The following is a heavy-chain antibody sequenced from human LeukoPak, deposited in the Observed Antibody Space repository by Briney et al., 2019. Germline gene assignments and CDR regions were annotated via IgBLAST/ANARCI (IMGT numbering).Heavy chain of an antibody. D-gene: IGHD2-21*02. CDR2: ISSSGSTI. V-gene: IGHV3-11*04. Sequence: GGSLRLSCAASGFTFSDYYMSWIRQAPGKGLEWVSYISSSGSTIYYADSVKGRFTISRDNAKNSLYLQMNSLRAEDTAVYYCARDCMVTLYYFEYWGQGTLVTVSS. CDR3: ARDCMVTLYYFEY. CDR1: GFTFSDYY. J-gene: IGHJ4*02.